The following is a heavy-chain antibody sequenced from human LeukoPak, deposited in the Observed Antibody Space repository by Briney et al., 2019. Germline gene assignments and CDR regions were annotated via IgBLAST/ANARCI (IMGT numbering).Heavy chain of an antibody. D-gene: IGHD3-10*01. CDR3: ARVGLGSGSSTGNYYYMDV. J-gene: IGHJ6*03. CDR2: IYYSGST. CDR1: GGSMSSSSYY. Sequence: PSETLSLTCTVSGGSMSSSSYYWSWIRQPPGKGLEWIAYIYYSGSTKYSPSLKNRVTISVDTSKNQLSLKLSSATAADTAVYYCARVGLGSGSSTGNYYYMDVWGKGTTVTVSS. V-gene: IGHV4-61*01.